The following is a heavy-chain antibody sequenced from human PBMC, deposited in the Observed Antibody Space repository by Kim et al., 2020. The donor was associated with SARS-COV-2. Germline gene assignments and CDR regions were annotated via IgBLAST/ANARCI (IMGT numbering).Heavy chain of an antibody. D-gene: IGHD2-15*01. V-gene: IGHV3-15*01. Sequence: GGSLRLSCEASGFTFSNAWMSWVRQAPGKGLEWVGRIKSKTDGGTTDYAAPVKGRFTISRDDSKNTMYLQMNSLKTEDTAVYYCRCSGGSCLEDYYYYGLDVWGQGTTVTVSS. CDR3: RCSGGSCLEDYYYYGLDV. CDR2: IKSKTDGGTT. CDR1: GFTFSNAW. J-gene: IGHJ6*02.